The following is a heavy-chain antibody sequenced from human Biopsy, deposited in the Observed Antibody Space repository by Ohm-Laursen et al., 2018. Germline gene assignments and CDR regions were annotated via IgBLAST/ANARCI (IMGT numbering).Heavy chain of an antibody. CDR2: ISYTGDT. CDR3: ARSNGYGDYRFDD. J-gene: IGHJ4*02. D-gene: IGHD4-11*01. V-gene: IGHV4-59*01. Sequence: GTLFLTCTVSGDSISSDFWSWIRQTPGKGLEWIGYISYTGDTNYNPSLESRITISLDTSKNQFSLMLSSVTAADTAVYYCARSNGYGDYRFDDWGQGTLVTVAS. CDR1: GDSISSDF.